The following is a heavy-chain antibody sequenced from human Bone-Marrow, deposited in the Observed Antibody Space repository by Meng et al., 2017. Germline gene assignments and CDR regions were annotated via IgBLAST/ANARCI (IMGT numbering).Heavy chain of an antibody. Sequence: QVHLQQWGAGLLEPSETLSLTCAVYGGSFSGYYWSWIRQPPGKGLEWIGEINHSGSTNYNPSLKSRVTISVDTSKNQFSLKLSSVTAADTAVYYCARGLRAARPLLFGYWGQGTLVTVSS. CDR1: GGSFSGYY. V-gene: IGHV4-34*01. CDR2: INHSGST. CDR3: ARGLRAARPLLFGY. J-gene: IGHJ4*02. D-gene: IGHD6-6*01.